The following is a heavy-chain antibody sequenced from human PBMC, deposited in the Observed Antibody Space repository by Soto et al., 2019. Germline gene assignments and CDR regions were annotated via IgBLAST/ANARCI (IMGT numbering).Heavy chain of an antibody. CDR1: GFTLWNYA. CDR2: IGGRGSST. V-gene: IGHV3-23*01. Sequence: GGSLRLSCAASGFTLWNYAMSWVRQAPGKGLEWVSAIGGRGSSTYYMDSVKGRFTISRDSSKNTLYLQMNSLRAEDTAIYYCAKDLPGKLLPTCFDSWGQGTLVTVSS. CDR3: AKDLPGKLLPTCFDS. J-gene: IGHJ5*01. D-gene: IGHD1-26*01.